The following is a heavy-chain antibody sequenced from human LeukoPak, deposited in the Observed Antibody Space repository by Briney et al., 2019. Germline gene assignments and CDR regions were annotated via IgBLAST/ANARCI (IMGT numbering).Heavy chain of an antibody. Sequence: SETLSLTCTVSGGSFSTNTYFWVWIRQPPGKGLEWIGNIFNSGNTYYNPSLKSRVTISVDTSKNHFSLRLSSVTAADTAVYYCARGTAQSFDFWGQGTLVTVSS. V-gene: IGHV4-39*07. D-gene: IGHD5-18*01. CDR3: ARGTAQSFDF. CDR1: GGSFSTNTYF. J-gene: IGHJ4*02. CDR2: IFNSGNT.